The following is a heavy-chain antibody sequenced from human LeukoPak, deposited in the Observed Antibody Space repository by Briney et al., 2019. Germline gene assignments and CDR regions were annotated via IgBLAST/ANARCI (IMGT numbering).Heavy chain of an antibody. Sequence: ASVKVSCKASGYTFTSYYMHSVRHAPGQGLEWMGIINPRGGSISYAQKFQGRVTMTRHTSTCTVYMELSSLRAEDTAVYFCASGPWWVGAAWAHSFNVWGQGTMVTVSS. V-gene: IGHV1-46*01. CDR2: INPRGGSI. D-gene: IGHD2-15*01. J-gene: IGHJ3*01. CDR1: GYTFTSYY. CDR3: ASGPWWVGAAWAHSFNV.